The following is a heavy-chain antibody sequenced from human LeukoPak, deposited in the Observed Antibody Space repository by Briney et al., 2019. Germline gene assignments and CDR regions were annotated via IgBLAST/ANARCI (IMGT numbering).Heavy chain of an antibody. CDR2: IFFSGTT. J-gene: IGHJ6*03. Sequence: SETLSLTCTVSSVSLTNYYWSWIRQPPGKGLEWIGYIFFSGTTNYNPSLKSRVTISVDTSKNQFSLKMTSVTAADTAVYFCARVVFTYYYMDVWGKGATVTVSS. CDR1: SVSLTNYY. CDR3: ARVVFTYYYMDV. V-gene: IGHV4-59*01.